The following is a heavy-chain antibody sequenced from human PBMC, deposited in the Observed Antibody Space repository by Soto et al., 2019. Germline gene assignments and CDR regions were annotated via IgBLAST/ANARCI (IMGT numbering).Heavy chain of an antibody. CDR3: ATPHIRGRHYDFLSPPTASLYHYGLGV. J-gene: IGHJ6*02. CDR2: ILPVFGMV. CDR1: RGTFNTSP. Sequence: QVQLAQSGAEVKKPWSSVRVSCQTSRGTFNTSPISWMRQAPGQVLEWLGAILPVFGMVNYAHQLQDRLNLTADESTTSVCREVSRVTPEDTVGYFCATPHIRGRHYDFLSPPTASLYHYGLGVWGQGTTVIVSS. D-gene: IGHD3-3*01. V-gene: IGHV1-69*01.